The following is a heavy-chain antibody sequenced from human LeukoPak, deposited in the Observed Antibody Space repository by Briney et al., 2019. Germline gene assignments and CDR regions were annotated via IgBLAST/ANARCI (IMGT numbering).Heavy chain of an antibody. CDR1: GFTVSSNY. CDR3: ARASGYSGYDTFDY. CDR2: IYSGGDT. D-gene: IGHD5-12*01. J-gene: IGHJ4*02. Sequence: GGSLRLSCAASGFTVSSNYMSWVRQAPGKGLEWVSVIYSGGDTYYADSVKGRFTISRYNSKNTLYLQMNTLRAEDTAVYYCARASGYSGYDTFDYWGQGTLVTVSS. V-gene: IGHV3-53*01.